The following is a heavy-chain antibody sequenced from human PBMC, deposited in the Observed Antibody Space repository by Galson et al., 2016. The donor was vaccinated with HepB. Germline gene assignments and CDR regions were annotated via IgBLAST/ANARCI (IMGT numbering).Heavy chain of an antibody. CDR3: AHFYYGLDV. CDR2: IFWDDDK. J-gene: IGHJ6*02. V-gene: IGHV2-5*02. CDR1: GFSLTTSGVG. Sequence: PALVKPTQTLTLTCTFSGFSLTTSGVGAGWIRQPPGKTLEWLTLIFWDDDKRYNPSLKSRLTIAKDSSENQVVLRMTNVDPVDTATYYCAHFYYGLDVWGQGTTVTVSS.